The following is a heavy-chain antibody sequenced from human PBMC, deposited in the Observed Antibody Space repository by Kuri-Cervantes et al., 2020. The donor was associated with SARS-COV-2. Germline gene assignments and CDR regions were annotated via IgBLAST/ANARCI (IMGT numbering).Heavy chain of an antibody. CDR1: GFTFSSYA. V-gene: IGHV3-64*01. CDR2: ISSNGGST. D-gene: IGHD2-2*01. J-gene: IGHJ5*02. CDR3: ARDSREYCSSTSCSWFDP. Sequence: ETLSLTCAASGFTFSSYAMHWVRQAPGKGLEYVSAISSNGGSTYYANSVKGRFTISRDNSKSTLYLQMGSLRAEDMAVYYCARDSREYCSSTSCSWFDPWGQGTLVTVSS.